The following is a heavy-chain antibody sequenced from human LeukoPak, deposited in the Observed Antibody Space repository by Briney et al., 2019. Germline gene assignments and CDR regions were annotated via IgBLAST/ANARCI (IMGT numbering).Heavy chain of an antibody. J-gene: IGHJ4*02. CDR2: FYSGGHT. Sequence: GGSLRLSCAASGFTVSTNYMSWVRQAPGKGLEWVSLFYSGGHTNYADSVKGRFTFPRDSSYNTLYLQMNSLRVEDTAVYYCARGEYGSGWYRDWGQGTLVTVSS. CDR3: ARGEYGSGWYRD. D-gene: IGHD6-19*01. CDR1: GFTVSTNY. V-gene: IGHV3-53*01.